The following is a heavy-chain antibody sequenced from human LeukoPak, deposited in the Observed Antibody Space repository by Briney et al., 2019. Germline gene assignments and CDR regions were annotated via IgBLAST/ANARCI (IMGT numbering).Heavy chain of an antibody. J-gene: IGHJ4*02. D-gene: IGHD6-19*01. CDR1: GFNLNSGA. CDR2: ISDSGGTT. V-gene: IGHV3-23*01. CDR3: AKGLGFLPQFDY. Sequence: GFLRLPCSASGFNLNSGAINWVRQGPGKGLEWVSSISDSGGTTYYADSVKGRFTISRDNSKITVYLQMNSLRAEDTALYYCAKGLGFLPQFDYWGQGTLVAVPS.